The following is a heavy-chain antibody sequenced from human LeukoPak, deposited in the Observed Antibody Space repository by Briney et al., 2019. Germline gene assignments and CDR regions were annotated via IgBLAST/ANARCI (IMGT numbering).Heavy chain of an antibody. J-gene: IGHJ4*02. Sequence: ASVKVSCKASGYTFTGYYMHWVRQAPGQGLEWMGWMNPNSGNTGYAQKFQGRVTITRNTSISTAYMELSSLRSEDTAVYYCARGLGGPLWLPDYWGQGTLVTVSS. CDR1: GYTFTGYY. V-gene: IGHV1-8*03. CDR3: ARGLGGPLWLPDY. CDR2: MNPNSGNT. D-gene: IGHD5-18*01.